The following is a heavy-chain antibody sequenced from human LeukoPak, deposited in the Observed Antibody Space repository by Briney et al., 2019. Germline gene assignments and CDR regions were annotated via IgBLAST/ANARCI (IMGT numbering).Heavy chain of an antibody. CDR3: ATENYQYKDGNHIDY. Sequence: PSETLSLTCTVFGGSISSGTYYWSWLRQSAGKQLEWVGRIYTSGPTAYNPSFQSRVAISVDTSKNQFSLKLTSVTAADTAVYFCATENYQYKDGNHIDYWGQGALVTVSS. CDR1: GGSISSGTYY. V-gene: IGHV4-61*02. CDR2: IYTSGPT. J-gene: IGHJ4*02. D-gene: IGHD1-7*01.